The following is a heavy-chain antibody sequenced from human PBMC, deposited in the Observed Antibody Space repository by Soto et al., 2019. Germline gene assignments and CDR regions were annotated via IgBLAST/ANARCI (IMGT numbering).Heavy chain of an antibody. D-gene: IGHD1-26*01. CDR3: ARDRSGTGLDI. CDR2: VYSTGGV. V-gene: IGHV4-4*07. CDR1: GDSIGRFY. J-gene: IGHJ6*02. Sequence: QLQLHESGPGLVKPSETLSLTCNVSGDSIGRFYWSWIRQSAGKGLEWIGRVYSTGGVTYNPALKCRVTISLDRSNNHVSLEMNSVTAADTAVYFCARDRSGTGLDIWGRGTRVSVSS.